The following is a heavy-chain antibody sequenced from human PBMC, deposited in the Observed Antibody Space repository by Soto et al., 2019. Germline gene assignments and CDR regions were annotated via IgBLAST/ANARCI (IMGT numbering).Heavy chain of an antibody. CDR2: ISGSGGST. V-gene: IGHV3-23*01. J-gene: IGHJ4*02. Sequence: WGSLRLSCAASGFIFSSYAMSWVRQAPGKGLEWVSAISGSGGSTYYADSVKGRFTISRDNSKNTLYLQMNSLRAEDTAVYYCAKGISSRFDSFDYWGQGTLVTVSS. CDR3: AKGISSRFDSFDY. D-gene: IGHD6-13*01. CDR1: GFIFSSYA.